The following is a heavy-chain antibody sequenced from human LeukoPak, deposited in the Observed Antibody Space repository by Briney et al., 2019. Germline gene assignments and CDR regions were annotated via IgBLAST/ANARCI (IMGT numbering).Heavy chain of an antibody. CDR2: IYHSGST. CDR1: GYSISSGYH. V-gene: IGHV4-38-2*02. Sequence: SETLSLTCAVSGYSISSGYHWGWIRQPPGKGLEWIGSIYHSGSTYYNPSLKSRVTISVDTSKSQFSLKLSSVTAADTAVYYCARDLVYYDILTGAVAAMDVWGKGTTVTVSS. J-gene: IGHJ6*03. D-gene: IGHD3-9*01. CDR3: ARDLVYYDILTGAVAAMDV.